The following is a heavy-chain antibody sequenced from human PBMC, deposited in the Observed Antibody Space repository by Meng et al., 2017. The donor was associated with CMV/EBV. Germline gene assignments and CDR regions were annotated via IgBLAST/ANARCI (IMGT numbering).Heavy chain of an antibody. V-gene: IGHV4-39*07. CDR3: ARGHTADIDP. CDR1: GGSISSSSYY. Sequence: SETLSLTCTVSGGSISSSSYYWGWIRQPPGKGLEWFVSIYYSGSTYYNPSLKSRVTISVDTSKNQFSLKLSSVTAADTAVYYCARGHTADIDPWGQGTMVTVSS. CDR2: IYYSGST. D-gene: IGHD5-18*01. J-gene: IGHJ5*02.